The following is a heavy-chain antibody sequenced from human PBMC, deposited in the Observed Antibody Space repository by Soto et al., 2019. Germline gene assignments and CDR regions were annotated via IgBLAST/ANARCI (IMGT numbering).Heavy chain of an antibody. CDR3: AREGILGLFDAYDL. CDR1: GYTFSNYA. J-gene: IGHJ3*01. CDR2: ISSYNSNNGDT. D-gene: IGHD3-3*01. Sequence: ASVKVSCKTSGYTFSNYAISWVRQAPGQGLEWMGWISSYNSNNGDTKSAQMLQGRVTMTIDTSTTTVYMELRSLRPDDTAVYLCAREGILGLFDAYDLWGQGTMVTVSS. V-gene: IGHV1-18*04.